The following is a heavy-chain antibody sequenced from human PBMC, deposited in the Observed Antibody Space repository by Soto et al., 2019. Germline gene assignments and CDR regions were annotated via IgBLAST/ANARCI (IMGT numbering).Heavy chain of an antibody. CDR3: TTSLGPAAPYYYYGMDV. V-gene: IGHV3-15*01. CDR1: GSTFSNAW. D-gene: IGHD2-2*01. J-gene: IGHJ6*02. Sequence: GGSLRLSCAASGSTFSNAWMSWVRQAPGKGLEWVGRIKSKTDGGTTDYAAPVKGRFTISRDDSKNTLYLQMNSLKTEDIAVYYCTTSLGPAAPYYYYGMDVWGQGTTVTVSS. CDR2: IKSKTDGGTT.